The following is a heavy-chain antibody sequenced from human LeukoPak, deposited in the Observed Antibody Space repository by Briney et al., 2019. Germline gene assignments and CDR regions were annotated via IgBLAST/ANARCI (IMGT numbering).Heavy chain of an antibody. D-gene: IGHD2-2*01. J-gene: IGHJ4*02. V-gene: IGHV1-3*01. CDR1: GYSFTSYA. CDR3: ARGCTSCQRNFDY. CDR2: INPGNGNT. Sequence: ASVKVSCKASGYSFTSYAIHRVRQAPGQRFEWMGWINPGNGNTKYSQNFQGRVAITRDTSANTAYMELTSLTFEDTAVYYCARGCTSCQRNFDYWGQGTLVTVSS.